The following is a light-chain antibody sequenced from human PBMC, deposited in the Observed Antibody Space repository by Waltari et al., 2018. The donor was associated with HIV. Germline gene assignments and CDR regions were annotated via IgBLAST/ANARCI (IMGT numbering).Light chain of an antibody. CDR1: HGIRSA. CDR3: QQFNSYPLT. CDR2: GAF. J-gene: IGKJ4*01. Sequence: AMQLPQSPSSLSPSVEDSVTITCRASHGIRSALAWYQQKPRKAPKLLIYGAFRLESGVPARFRGSGSGTDFTLPNSSLQPEDFATYYCQQFNSYPLTFGGGTKVEIK. V-gene: IGKV1-13*02.